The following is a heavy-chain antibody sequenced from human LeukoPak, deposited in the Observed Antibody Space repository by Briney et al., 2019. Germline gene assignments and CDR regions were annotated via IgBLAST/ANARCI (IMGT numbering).Heavy chain of an antibody. CDR1: GGSISSGSYY. D-gene: IGHD5-18*01. J-gene: IGHJ4*02. CDR2: IYYSGST. CDR3: ARTTAIQLWSY. V-gene: IGHV4-39*07. Sequence: KPSETLSLTCTVSGGSISSGSYYWGWIRQPPGKGLEWIGSIYYSGSTYYNPSLKSRVTISVDTSKNQFSLKLSSVTAADTAVYYCARTTAIQLWSYWGQGTLVTVSS.